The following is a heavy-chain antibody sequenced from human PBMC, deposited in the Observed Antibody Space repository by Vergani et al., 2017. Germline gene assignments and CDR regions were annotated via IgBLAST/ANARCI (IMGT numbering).Heavy chain of an antibody. CDR3: ARHTTYTDS. V-gene: IGHV5-51*01. CDR2: IYPANSDT. D-gene: IGHD1-1*01. Sequence: EVVLVQSGPEMRTPGEPLKISCKGSEYSFGNYWICWRRQRPGKGLEWLGIIYPANSDTSYSPSFQGQVTISADKSISTAFLQWDSLKASDTALYYCARHTTYTDSWGQGTLVTV. J-gene: IGHJ4*02. CDR1: EYSFGNYW.